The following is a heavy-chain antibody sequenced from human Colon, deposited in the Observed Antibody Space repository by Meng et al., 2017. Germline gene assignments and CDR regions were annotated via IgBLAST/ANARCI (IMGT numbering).Heavy chain of an antibody. D-gene: IGHD1-1*01. CDR3: ARGGLDAFDY. J-gene: IGHJ4*02. CDR2: INEDGKSK. Sequence: GGSLRLSCAASGFSISNYWLPWVRHAPGKGLVWVSPINEDGKSKNYADPVKGRFTVSSDDAKNTLYLQMNILRAEDTAVYYCARGGLDAFDYWGQGTLVTVSS. CDR1: GFSISNYW. V-gene: IGHV3-74*01.